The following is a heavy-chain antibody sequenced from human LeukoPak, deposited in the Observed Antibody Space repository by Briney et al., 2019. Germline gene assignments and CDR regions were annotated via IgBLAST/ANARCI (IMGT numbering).Heavy chain of an antibody. V-gene: IGHV3-53*01. J-gene: IGHJ4*02. CDR3: ATLKGWYGEGCFDY. Sequence: PGGSLRLSRAASGVTVSTIYMGWVRQAPGKGLDWVSVIYPDGKAYYAESVKGRFTISRDSSENTLFLQMNSLRAEDTAVYYCATLKGWYGEGCFDYWGQGTLVTVSS. D-gene: IGHD3-10*01. CDR1: GVTVSTIY. CDR2: IYPDGKA.